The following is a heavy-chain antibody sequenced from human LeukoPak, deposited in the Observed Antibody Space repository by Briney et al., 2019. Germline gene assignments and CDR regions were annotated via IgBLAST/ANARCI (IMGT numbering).Heavy chain of an antibody. CDR2: IIPIFGTA. Sequence: SVKVSCKASGGTFSSYAISWVRQAPGQGLEWMGGIIPIFGTANYAQKFQGRVTITRNTSISTAYMELSSLRSEDTAVYYCARATTGDAFDISRQGTMVTVSS. CDR1: GGTFSSYA. J-gene: IGHJ3*02. CDR3: ARATTGDAFDI. V-gene: IGHV1-69*05. D-gene: IGHD1-14*01.